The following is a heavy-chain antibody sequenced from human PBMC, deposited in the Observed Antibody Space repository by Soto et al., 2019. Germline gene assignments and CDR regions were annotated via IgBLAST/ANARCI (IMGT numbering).Heavy chain of an antibody. J-gene: IGHJ4*02. CDR3: ARQTLGGVATVDY. V-gene: IGHV4-39*01. Sequence: PSETLALTSTVSGGSIRSSSYYWGWVRQPPGKGLEWIGSIYYSGSTYYNPSLKSRVTISVDTSKNQFSLKLSSVTAADTAVYYCARQTLGGVATVDYWGQGTLVTVSS. D-gene: IGHD3-3*01. CDR1: GGSIRSSSYY. CDR2: IYYSGST.